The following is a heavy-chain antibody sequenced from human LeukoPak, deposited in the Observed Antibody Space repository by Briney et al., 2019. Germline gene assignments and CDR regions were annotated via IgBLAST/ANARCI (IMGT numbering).Heavy chain of an antibody. CDR3: AREVGGDYVFDY. D-gene: IGHD4-17*01. CDR2: ISYDGSNK. CDR1: GFTFSSYT. J-gene: IGHJ4*02. V-gene: IGHV3-30-3*01. Sequence: GRSLILSCAASGFTFSSYTMHWVRQAPGKGLEWVAVISYDGSNKYYADSVKGRFTISRDNSKNTLFLQMNSLTTEDTAVYYCAREVGGDYVFDYWGQGTLVTVSS.